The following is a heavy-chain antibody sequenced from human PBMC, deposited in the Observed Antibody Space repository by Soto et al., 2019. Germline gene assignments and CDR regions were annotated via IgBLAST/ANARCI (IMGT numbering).Heavy chain of an antibody. CDR3: ARSIVVVTALDY. Sequence: SVKVSCKASGGTFSSYAISWVRQAPGQGLEWMGGIIPIFGTANYAQKLQGRVTITADESTSTAYMELSSLRSEDTAVYYCARSIVVVTALDYWGQGTLVNVSS. CDR2: IIPIFGTA. D-gene: IGHD2-21*02. CDR1: GGTFSSYA. J-gene: IGHJ4*02. V-gene: IGHV1-69*13.